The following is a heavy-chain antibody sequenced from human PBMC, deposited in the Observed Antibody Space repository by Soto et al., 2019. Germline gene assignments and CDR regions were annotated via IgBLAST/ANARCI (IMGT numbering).Heavy chain of an antibody. CDR2: ISAVDGQI. V-gene: IGHV1-3*01. J-gene: IGHJ4*02. CDR1: GYTFTNYP. D-gene: IGHD2-21*02. Sequence: QVQLVQSGTEVRKPGASVKLSCRASGYTFTNYPLHWVRQAPGQRPQWLGWISAVDGQIKYSQKFQGRVTLTTDTSASTTYMELNSLRSDDTAMYYCARGFRDPSFSGFDYWGQGALVTVSS. CDR3: ARGFRDPSFSGFDY.